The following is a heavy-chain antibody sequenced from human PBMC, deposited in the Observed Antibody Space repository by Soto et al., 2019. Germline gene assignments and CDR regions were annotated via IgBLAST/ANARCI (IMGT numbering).Heavy chain of an antibody. CDR3: ARGPSGWYGFDY. CDR2: LNSDGTSA. Sequence: EVQLAESGGGLVQRGGSLRLSCAGSGFTFSSNWMHWVRQDAGKGLVWVSRLNSDGTSANYADSVKGRFTISRDNAKNTLFLQMNSLTAEDTALYYCARGPSGWYGFDYWGQGTLVTVSS. CDR1: GFTFSSNW. V-gene: IGHV3-74*01. J-gene: IGHJ4*02. D-gene: IGHD6-19*01.